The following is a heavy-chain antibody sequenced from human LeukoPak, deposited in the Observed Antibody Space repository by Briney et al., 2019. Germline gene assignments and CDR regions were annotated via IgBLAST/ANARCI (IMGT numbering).Heavy chain of an antibody. J-gene: IGHJ6*03. D-gene: IGHD3-10*01. V-gene: IGHV3-7*01. CDR2: INQDGTEK. CDR3: ASGSSGSYYSYYYYYMDV. CDR1: GFTFTTYW. Sequence: GESLRLSCAASGFTFTTYWMSWVRQLAGKGLEWVANINQDGTEKYYVDSVKGRFTISRDNAKNSLYLQMNSLRAEDTAVYYCASGSSGSYYSYYYYYMDVWGRGTTVTVSS.